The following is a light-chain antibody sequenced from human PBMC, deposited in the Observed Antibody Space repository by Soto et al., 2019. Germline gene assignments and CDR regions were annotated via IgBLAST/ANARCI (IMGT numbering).Light chain of an antibody. CDR3: QAWDGGTVV. CDR2: QDT. V-gene: IGLV3-1*01. J-gene: IGLJ2*01. Sequence: SYELTQPPSMSVSPGQTPTIACSGDKLGDKYVCWYQQKSGESPILVIYQDTKRPSGIPERFSGSNSGSTATLTISGTQSIDEADYYCQAWDGGTVVFGGGTKLTVL. CDR1: KLGDKY.